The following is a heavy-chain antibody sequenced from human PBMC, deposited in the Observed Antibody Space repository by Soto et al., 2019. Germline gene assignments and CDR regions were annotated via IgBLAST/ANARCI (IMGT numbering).Heavy chain of an antibody. Sequence: GGSLRLSCEASGFIFSANYMTWIRQAPGKGLEWVSYIGGTSNVIYYADSVKGRFTISRDNAKNSLYLQMNSLRAEDTAVYYCARVGLSAADFDYWGQGAPVTVAS. D-gene: IGHD6-25*01. CDR3: ARVGLSAADFDY. CDR2: IGGTSNVI. CDR1: GFIFSANY. V-gene: IGHV3-11*01. J-gene: IGHJ4*02.